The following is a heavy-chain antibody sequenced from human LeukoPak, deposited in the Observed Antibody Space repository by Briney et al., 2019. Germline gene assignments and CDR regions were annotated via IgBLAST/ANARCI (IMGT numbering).Heavy chain of an antibody. CDR3: AREVSGSYLDY. CDR1: GFTSISYL. Sequence: PGGSLRLSCAASGFTSISYLMSSVREAPEEGPEWVANIKQDGSEKYYVDSVKVRFTISRDNAKNSLYLQMNSLRAEDTAVYYCAREVSGSYLDYWGQGTLVTVSS. CDR2: IKQDGSEK. J-gene: IGHJ4*02. V-gene: IGHV3-7*01. D-gene: IGHD1-26*01.